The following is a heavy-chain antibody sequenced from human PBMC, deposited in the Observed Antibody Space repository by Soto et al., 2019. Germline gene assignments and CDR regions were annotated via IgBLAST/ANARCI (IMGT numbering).Heavy chain of an antibody. Sequence: ASVKVSCKASGYTFTGYYMHWVRQAPGQGLEWMGWINPNSGGTNYAQKFQGWVTMTRDTSISTAFMELSRLISDDTAVYYCARGHVASGSLNSFDIWGQGTMVTVSS. J-gene: IGHJ3*02. CDR1: GYTFTGYY. D-gene: IGHD1-26*01. V-gene: IGHV1-2*04. CDR2: INPNSGGT. CDR3: ARGHVASGSLNSFDI.